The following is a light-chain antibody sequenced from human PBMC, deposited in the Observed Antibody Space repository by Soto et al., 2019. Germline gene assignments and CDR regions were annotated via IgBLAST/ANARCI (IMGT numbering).Light chain of an antibody. CDR3: SSYTSSSTYV. Sequence: QSVLTQPASVSGSPGHSITIPCTGTSTDVGGYNYVSWYQQHPGKAPKLMIYDVSNRPSGVSNRFPGSKSGNTASLTISGLQAEDEADYYCSSYTSSSTYVFGTGTKVTVL. V-gene: IGLV2-14*03. CDR1: STDVGGYNY. J-gene: IGLJ1*01. CDR2: DVS.